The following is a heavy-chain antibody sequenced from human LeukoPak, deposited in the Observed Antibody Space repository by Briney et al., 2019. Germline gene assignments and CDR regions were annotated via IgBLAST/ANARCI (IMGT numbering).Heavy chain of an antibody. CDR1: GFTFSSYA. CDR3: ARTISTVTRDFDY. J-gene: IGHJ4*02. V-gene: IGHV3-30*01. CDR2: ISYDGSNN. Sequence: GRSLRLSCAASGFTFSSYAMHWVRQAPGKGLEWVAVISYDGSNNYYADSVKGRFTISRDNSKNTLYLQMNSLRAEDTAVYYCARTISTVTRDFDYWGQGTLVTVSS. D-gene: IGHD4-17*01.